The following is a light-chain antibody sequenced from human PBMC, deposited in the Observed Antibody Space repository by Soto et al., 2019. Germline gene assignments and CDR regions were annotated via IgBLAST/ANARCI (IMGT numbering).Light chain of an antibody. J-gene: IGKJ5*01. CDR1: QDISNY. Sequence: DIQMTQAPSSLSASVGDRVTITCQASQDISNYLNWYQQKPGKAPKLLIYDASNLETGVPSRFSGSGSGTDFTFTISILQPEDIATYYCQQYDNLLITFGQGTRREIK. CDR2: DAS. V-gene: IGKV1-33*01. CDR3: QQYDNLLIT.